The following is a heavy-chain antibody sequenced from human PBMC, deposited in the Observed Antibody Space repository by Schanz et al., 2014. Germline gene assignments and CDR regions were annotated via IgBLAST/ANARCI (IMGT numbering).Heavy chain of an antibody. V-gene: IGHV3-23*01. CDR1: GFSFSSYT. CDR2: LSGDGGTT. CDR3: ARFLARYQYYGVDV. D-gene: IGHD3-3*01. Sequence: VQLLESGGGLVQPGESLRLSCAASGFSFSSYTMSWVRQAPGKGLQWVSSLSGDGGTTHYADSVKGRFTISRDNGETSVYLQINSLRVEDTAVYYCARFLARYQYYGVDVWGQGTTVIVSS. J-gene: IGHJ6*02.